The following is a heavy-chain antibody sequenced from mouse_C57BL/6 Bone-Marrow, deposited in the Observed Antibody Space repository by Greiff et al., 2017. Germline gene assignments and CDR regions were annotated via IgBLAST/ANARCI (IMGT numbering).Heavy chain of an antibody. J-gene: IGHJ1*03. CDR3: TTHYGSSHWYFDV. D-gene: IGHD1-1*01. CDR1: GFNIKDDY. Sequence: VQLQQSGAELVRPGASVKLSCTASGFNIKDDYMHWVKQRPEQGLEWIGWIDPENGDTEYASKFQGKATITADTSSNTAYLQLRSLTPEDTAVYYCTTHYGSSHWYFDVWGTGTTVTVSS. CDR2: IDPENGDT. V-gene: IGHV14-4*01.